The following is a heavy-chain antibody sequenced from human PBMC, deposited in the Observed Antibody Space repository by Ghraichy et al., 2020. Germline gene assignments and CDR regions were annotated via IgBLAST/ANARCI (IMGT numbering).Heavy chain of an antibody. CDR1: GYSISSSNW. Sequence: SETLSLTCAVSGYSISSSNWWGWIRQPPGKGLEWIGYIYYSGSTYYNPSLKSRVTMSVDTSKNQFSLKLSSVTAVDTAVYYCATTYSGSYYDVGYWGQGTLVTVSS. J-gene: IGHJ4*02. CDR2: IYYSGST. CDR3: ATTYSGSYYDVGY. V-gene: IGHV4-28*01. D-gene: IGHD1-26*01.